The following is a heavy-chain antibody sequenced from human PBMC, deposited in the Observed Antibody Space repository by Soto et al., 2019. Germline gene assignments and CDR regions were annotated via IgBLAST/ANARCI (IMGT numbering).Heavy chain of an antibody. V-gene: IGHV4-34*01. J-gene: IGHJ5*02. CDR2: INHSGST. D-gene: IGHD3-10*01. Sequence: SETLSLTCAVYGGSFSGYYWSWIRQPPGKGLEWIGEINHSGSTNYNPSLKSRVTISVGTSKNQFSLKLSSVTAADTAVYYCARGYRVLYGSGRINWFDPWGQGTLVTSPQ. CDR3: ARGYRVLYGSGRINWFDP. CDR1: GGSFSGYY.